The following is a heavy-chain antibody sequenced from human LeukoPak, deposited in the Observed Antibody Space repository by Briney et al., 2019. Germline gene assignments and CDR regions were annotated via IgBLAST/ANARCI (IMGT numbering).Heavy chain of an antibody. D-gene: IGHD1-26*01. CDR1: GYTFTDLW. J-gene: IGHJ4*02. CDR3: ARGGSYSVY. CDR2: IYPGDSDA. V-gene: IGHV5-51*01. Sequence: GESLKISCKTSGYTFTDLWIGWMRQKPDKGLEWMGSIYPGDSDARYNPSFKGQVTISADKSISTAYLQWSSLKASDTAMYYCARGGSYSVYWGQGSLVTVSS.